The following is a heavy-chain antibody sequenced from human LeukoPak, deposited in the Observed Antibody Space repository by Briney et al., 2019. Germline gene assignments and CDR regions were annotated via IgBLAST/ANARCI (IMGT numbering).Heavy chain of an antibody. V-gene: IGHV1-69*06. CDR3: ARNGWVATGEVYYMDV. J-gene: IGHJ6*03. Sequence: GSSVKVSCKASGGTFSSYAISWVRQAPGQGLEWMGGIIPIFGTANYTQKFQGRVTITADKSTSTAYMELSSLRSEDTAVYYCARNGWVATGEVYYMDVWGKGTTVTVSS. D-gene: IGHD5-12*01. CDR1: GGTFSSYA. CDR2: IIPIFGTA.